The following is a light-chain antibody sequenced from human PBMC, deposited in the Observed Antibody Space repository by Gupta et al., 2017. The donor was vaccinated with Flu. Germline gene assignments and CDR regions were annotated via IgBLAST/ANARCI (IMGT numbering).Light chain of an antibody. Sequence: ESGMTQSPLSLPVTPGEPSSNSCRSSQSLLHSNGYNYLDWYLQKPGQSPQLLIYLGSNRASGVPYRFSGSGSGTDFTLKISRVEAEDVGFYYCMQALQTPPWTFGQGTKVEIK. V-gene: IGKV2-28*01. CDR1: QSLLHSNGYNY. J-gene: IGKJ1*01. CDR3: MQALQTPPWT. CDR2: LGS.